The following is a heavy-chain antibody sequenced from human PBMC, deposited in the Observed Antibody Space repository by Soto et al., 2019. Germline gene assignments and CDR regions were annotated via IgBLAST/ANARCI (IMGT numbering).Heavy chain of an antibody. CDR3: ARHPTYYDFWSGSYYYGMDV. D-gene: IGHD3-3*01. CDR1: GGYICSSSYY. V-gene: IGHV4-39*01. J-gene: IGHJ6*02. CDR2: IYYSGST. Sequence: SETLSLTCTVSGGYICSSSYYWGWIRKHPRKGLEWIGSIYYSGSTYYNPSLKSRVTISVDKSKNQFSLKLSSVTAADTAVYYCARHPTYYDFWSGSYYYGMDVWGQGTTVTVSS.